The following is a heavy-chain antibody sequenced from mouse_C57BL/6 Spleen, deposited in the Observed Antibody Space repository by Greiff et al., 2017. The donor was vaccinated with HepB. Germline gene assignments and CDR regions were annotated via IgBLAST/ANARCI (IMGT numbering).Heavy chain of an antibody. CDR1: GYTFTDYN. Sequence: VQLKQSGPELVKPGASVKIPCKASGYTFTDYNMDWVKQSHGKSLEWIGDINPNNGGTIYNQKFKGKATLTVDKSSSTAYMELRSLTSEDTAVYYCARRGPYYSNSYWYFDVWGTGTTVTVSS. CDR3: ARRGPYYSNSYWYFDV. J-gene: IGHJ1*03. CDR2: INPNNGGT. D-gene: IGHD2-5*01. V-gene: IGHV1-18*01.